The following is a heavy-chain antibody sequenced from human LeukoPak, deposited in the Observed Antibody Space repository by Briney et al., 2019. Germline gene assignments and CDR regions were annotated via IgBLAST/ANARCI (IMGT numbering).Heavy chain of an antibody. J-gene: IGHJ5*02. Sequence: PSETLSPTCAVYGGSISSYYWSWIRQPPGKGLEWIGYIYYSGYTHYNPSLKSRVTISVDTSKNQFSLKLSSVTAADAAVYYCARGGVGGATNHWGQGTLVTVSS. CDR3: ARGGVGGATNH. CDR1: GGSISSYY. D-gene: IGHD5-12*01. CDR2: IYYSGYT. V-gene: IGHV4-59*01.